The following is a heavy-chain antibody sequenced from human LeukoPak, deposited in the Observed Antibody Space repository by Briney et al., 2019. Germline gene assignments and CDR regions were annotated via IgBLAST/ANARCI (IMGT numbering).Heavy chain of an antibody. Sequence: GGSLRLSCAASGFTFSSYAMHWVRQAPGKGLEWVSFIRYDGSNKYYADSVKGRFTISRDNSKNTLYLQMNSLRAEDTAVYYCARDDGSGWYTKFDYWGQGTPVTVSS. V-gene: IGHV3-30*02. CDR3: ARDDGSGWYTKFDY. D-gene: IGHD6-19*01. J-gene: IGHJ4*02. CDR2: IRYDGSNK. CDR1: GFTFSSYA.